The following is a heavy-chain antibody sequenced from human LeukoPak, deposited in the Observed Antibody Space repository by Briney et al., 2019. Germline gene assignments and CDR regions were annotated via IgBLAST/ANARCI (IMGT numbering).Heavy chain of an antibody. CDR3: ASRPYYYGSGSLGYYFDY. J-gene: IGHJ4*02. CDR2: TNHSGST. Sequence: SETLSLTCAVYGGSFSGYYWSWIRQPPGKGLEWIGETNHSGSTNYNPSLKSRVTISVDTSKNQFSLKLSSVTAADTAVYYCASRPYYYGSGSLGYYFDYWGQGTLVTVSS. CDR1: GGSFSGYY. V-gene: IGHV4-34*01. D-gene: IGHD3-10*01.